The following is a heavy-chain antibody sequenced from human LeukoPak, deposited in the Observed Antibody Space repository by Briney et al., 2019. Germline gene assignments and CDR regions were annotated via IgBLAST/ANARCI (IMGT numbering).Heavy chain of an antibody. CDR3: ARGVIIRGAAPPHFDY. V-gene: IGHV4-59*01. CDR2: IYYSGST. Sequence: SETLSLTCTVSGGSISSYYWSWIRQPPGKGLEWIGYIYYSGSTNYNPSLKSRVTISVDTSKNQLSLKLSSVTAADTAVYYCARGVIIRGAAPPHFDYGGRETLVTVSS. J-gene: IGHJ4*02. CDR1: GGSISSYY. D-gene: IGHD3-10*01.